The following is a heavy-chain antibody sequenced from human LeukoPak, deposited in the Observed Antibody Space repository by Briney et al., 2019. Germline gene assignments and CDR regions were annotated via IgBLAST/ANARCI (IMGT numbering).Heavy chain of an antibody. CDR2: ISAYNGNT. CDR1: GYTFTSYG. J-gene: IGHJ4*02. CDR3: ARDWVGYCSGGSCSTRHFDY. D-gene: IGHD2-15*01. Sequence: GASVKVSCKASGYTFTSYGISWVRQAPGQGLEWMGWISAYNGNTNYAQKLQGRVTMTTDTSTSTAYMELRSLRSDDTAVYYCARDWVGYCSGGSCSTRHFDYWGQGTLVTVSS. V-gene: IGHV1-18*01.